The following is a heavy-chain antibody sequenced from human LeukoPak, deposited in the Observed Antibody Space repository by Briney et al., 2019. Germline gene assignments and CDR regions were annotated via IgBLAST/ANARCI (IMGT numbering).Heavy chain of an antibody. CDR3: ARDTYGSDYYFDY. Sequence: ASVKVSCKASGYMFTSSYMYWVRQAPGQGLEWMGVINPSGGSTSYAQKFQGRVTMTRDTSTSTVYMELSSLRSEDTAVYYCARDTYGSDYYFDYWGQGTLVTVSS. V-gene: IGHV1-46*01. J-gene: IGHJ4*02. D-gene: IGHD3-10*01. CDR1: GYMFTSSY. CDR2: INPSGGST.